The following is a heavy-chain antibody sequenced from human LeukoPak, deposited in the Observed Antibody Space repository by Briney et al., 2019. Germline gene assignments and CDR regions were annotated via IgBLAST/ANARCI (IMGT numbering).Heavy chain of an antibody. J-gene: IGHJ4*02. CDR3: AREGSGSLPHLDH. CDR2: IIPIFGTA. Sequence: VASVKVSCKASGGTFSSYAISWVRQAPGQGLEWMGGIIPIFGTANYAQKFQGRVTITADESTSTVYMELSSLRSEDTAVYYCAREGSGSLPHLDHWGQGTLVTVSS. V-gene: IGHV1-69*13. D-gene: IGHD3-10*01. CDR1: GGTFSSYA.